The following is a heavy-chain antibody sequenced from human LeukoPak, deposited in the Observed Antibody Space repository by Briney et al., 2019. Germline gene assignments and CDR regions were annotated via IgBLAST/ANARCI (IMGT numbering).Heavy chain of an antibody. CDR3: ARLTTMVRGFGIHLNVGYYYYYMDV. V-gene: IGHV4-39*01. CDR2: IYYSGST. Sequence: PSETLSPTCTVSGGSISSSSYYWGWIRQPPGKGLEWIGSIYYSGSTYYNPSLKSRVTISVDTSKNQFSLKLSSVTAADTAVYYCARLTTMVRGFGIHLNVGYYYYYMDVWGKGTTVTISS. J-gene: IGHJ6*03. CDR1: GGSISSSSYY. D-gene: IGHD3-10*01.